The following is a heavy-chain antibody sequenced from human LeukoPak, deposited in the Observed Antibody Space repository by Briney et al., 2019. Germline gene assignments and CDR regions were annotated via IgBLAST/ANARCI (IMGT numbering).Heavy chain of an antibody. Sequence: GGSLRLSCAASGFTFTSYAMNWVRQAPGQGLEWVGWINTNTGNPTYAQGFTGRFVFSLDTSVSTAYLQISSLKAEDTAVYYCASLMVYAMGADAFDIWGQGTMVTVSS. D-gene: IGHD2-8*01. CDR2: INTNTGNP. V-gene: IGHV7-4-1*02. CDR1: GFTFTSYA. J-gene: IGHJ3*02. CDR3: ASLMVYAMGADAFDI.